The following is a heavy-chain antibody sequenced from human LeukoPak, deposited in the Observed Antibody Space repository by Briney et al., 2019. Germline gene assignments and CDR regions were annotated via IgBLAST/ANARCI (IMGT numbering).Heavy chain of an antibody. CDR1: GFTFSSYG. Sequence: GGSLRLSCAASGFTFSSYGMHWVRQAPGKGLEWVAVISYDGSNKYYADSVKGRFTISRDNSKNTLYLQMNSLRAEDTAVYYCASQGAPTGDSGMAFDYWGQGTLVTVSS. CDR2: ISYDGSNK. J-gene: IGHJ4*02. D-gene: IGHD7-27*01. V-gene: IGHV3-30*03. CDR3: ASQGAPTGDSGMAFDY.